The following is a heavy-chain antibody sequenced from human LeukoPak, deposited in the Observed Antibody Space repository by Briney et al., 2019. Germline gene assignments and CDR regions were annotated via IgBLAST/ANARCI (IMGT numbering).Heavy chain of an antibody. CDR3: AKDPETYSSRWFDS. V-gene: IGHV3-23*01. D-gene: IGHD2-21*01. Sequence: GGSLRLSCAASGFTFSNYAISWVHQAPGKGLEWVSSLSDNGGSPYYADSVKGRFTISRDNSKNTLYLHMNSLRVEDTAVYYCAKDPETYSSRWFDSWGQGTLVTVSS. CDR2: LSDNGGSP. J-gene: IGHJ5*01. CDR1: GFTFSNYA.